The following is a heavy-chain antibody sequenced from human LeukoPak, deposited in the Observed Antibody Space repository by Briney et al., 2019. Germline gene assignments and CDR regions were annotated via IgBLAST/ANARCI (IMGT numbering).Heavy chain of an antibody. Sequence: PSETLSLTCTVSGGSISSYYWSWIRQPPGKGLEWIGYIYYSGSTNYNPSLKSRVTISVDTSKNQFSLKLSSVTAADTAVYYCARGPSGIAAADDPFDYWGQGTLVTVSS. CDR2: IYYSGST. CDR1: GGSISSYY. V-gene: IGHV4-59*12. J-gene: IGHJ4*02. D-gene: IGHD6-13*01. CDR3: ARGPSGIAAADDPFDY.